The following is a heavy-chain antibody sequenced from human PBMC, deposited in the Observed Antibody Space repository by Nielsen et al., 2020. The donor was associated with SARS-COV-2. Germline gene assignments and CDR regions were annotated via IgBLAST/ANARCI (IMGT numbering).Heavy chain of an antibody. CDR1: GFTVNRNY. CDR2: IKQDGSEK. V-gene: IGHV3-7*03. Sequence: GESLKISCAASGFTVNRNYMSWVRQAPGKGLEWVANIKQDGSEKYYVDSVKGRFTISRDNAKNSLYLQMNSLRAEDTAVYYCASGLWLLYYWGQGTLVTVSS. CDR3: ASGLWLLYY. J-gene: IGHJ4*02. D-gene: IGHD5-18*01.